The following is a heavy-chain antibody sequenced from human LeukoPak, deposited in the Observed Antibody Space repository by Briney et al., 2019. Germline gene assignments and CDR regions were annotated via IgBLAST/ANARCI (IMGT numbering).Heavy chain of an antibody. CDR3: ARGITWIQLWPYFDY. V-gene: IGHV4-30-2*01. D-gene: IGHD5-18*01. J-gene: IGHJ4*02. CDR2: IHRSGRT. Sequence: SQTLSLTCTVSGGSISSGGYYWSWIRQPPGKGLEWIGYIHRSGRTYYNPSLKSRVTISVDTSKNQCSLKLSSVTAADTAVYYCARGITWIQLWPYFDYWGQGTLVTVSS. CDR1: GGSISSGGYY.